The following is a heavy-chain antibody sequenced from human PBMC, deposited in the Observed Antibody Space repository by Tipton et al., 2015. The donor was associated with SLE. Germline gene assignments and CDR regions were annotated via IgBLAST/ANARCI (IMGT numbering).Heavy chain of an antibody. J-gene: IGHJ4*02. CDR2: IYTSGST. Sequence: TLSLTCTVSGGSISSSSYYWGWICQPPGKGLEWIGRIYTSGSTNYNPSLKSRVTISVDTSKNQFSLKLSSVTAADTAVYYCARDLTGLGFDYWGQGTLVTVSS. V-gene: IGHV4-61*02. CDR3: ARDLTGLGFDY. CDR1: GGSISSSSYY. D-gene: IGHD1-20*01.